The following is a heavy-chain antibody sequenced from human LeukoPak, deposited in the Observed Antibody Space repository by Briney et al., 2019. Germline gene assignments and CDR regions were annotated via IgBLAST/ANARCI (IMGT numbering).Heavy chain of an antibody. CDR1: GYTFTDYY. Sequence: ASVKVSCKASGYTFTDYYMHWVRQAPGQGLEWMGRINPDSGGTNYAQKFQGRVTMTRDTSISTAYMELSRLRSDDTAVYYCARGMWMTALSSHFDYWGQGTLVTVSS. V-gene: IGHV1-2*06. CDR3: ARGMWMTALSSHFDY. D-gene: IGHD2-21*02. CDR2: INPDSGGT. J-gene: IGHJ4*02.